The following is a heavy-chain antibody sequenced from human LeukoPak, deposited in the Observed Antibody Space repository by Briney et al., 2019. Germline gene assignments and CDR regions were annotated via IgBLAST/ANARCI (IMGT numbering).Heavy chain of an antibody. V-gene: IGHV3-48*02. D-gene: IGHD1-26*01. CDR3: AKDRVGAAPMSHFDC. J-gene: IGHJ4*02. Sequence: PGGSLRLSCAASGFTFSSYSMNWVRQAPGKGLEWLSSISSSSNTIHYADSVKGRFTSSRDNAKNSLYLQMNSLRDEDTAVYYCAKDRVGAAPMSHFDCWGQGTLVTVSS. CDR2: ISSSSNTI. CDR1: GFTFSSYS.